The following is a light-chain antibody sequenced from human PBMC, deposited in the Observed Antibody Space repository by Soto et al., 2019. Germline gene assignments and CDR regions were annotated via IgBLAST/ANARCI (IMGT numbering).Light chain of an antibody. J-gene: IGKJ1*01. Sequence: EIVMTQSPATLSVSPGERATLSCRASQSVSNNLAWFQQKPGQAPRLLIYQASTRATGIPATFSGSGSGTEFTLTISSLKSADFAVYYCQQYNDRPGTFGQGTKVEIK. CDR3: QQYNDRPGT. CDR2: QAS. CDR1: QSVSNN. V-gene: IGKV3-15*01.